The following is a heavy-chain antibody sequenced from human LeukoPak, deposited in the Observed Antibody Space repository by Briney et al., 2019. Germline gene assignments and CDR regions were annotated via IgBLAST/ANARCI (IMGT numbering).Heavy chain of an antibody. V-gene: IGHV4-59*01. CDR3: ARDPSTFYFDY. Sequence: SETLSLTCTVSGCSISSYYWSWIRQPPGKGLEWIGYIYSSGNTDYNPSLKSRVTISVDTSKSQFSLKLSSVTAADTAIYYCARDPSTFYFDYWGQGALVTVSS. J-gene: IGHJ4*02. CDR1: GCSISSYY. CDR2: IYSSGNT.